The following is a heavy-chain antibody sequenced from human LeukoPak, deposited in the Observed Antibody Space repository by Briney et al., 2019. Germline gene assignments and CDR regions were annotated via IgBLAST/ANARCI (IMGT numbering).Heavy chain of an antibody. Sequence: PSETLSLTCNVSGGSISSYYWSWIRQPPGKGLGWIGYIYYSGSTNYNPSLTSRVTMSVDTSKNQFSLKLSSVTAADTAVYYCARVCPYTSGWYAFDYWGQGTLVTVSS. CDR1: GGSISSYY. CDR3: ARVCPYTSGWYAFDY. D-gene: IGHD6-19*01. J-gene: IGHJ4*02. CDR2: IYYSGST. V-gene: IGHV4-59*01.